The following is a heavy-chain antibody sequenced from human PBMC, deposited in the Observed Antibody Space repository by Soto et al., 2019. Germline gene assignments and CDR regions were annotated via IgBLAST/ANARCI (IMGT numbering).Heavy chain of an antibody. V-gene: IGHV3-23*01. Sequence: EVQLLESGGGLVQPGGSLRLSCAASGFTFSSYAMSWVRQAPGKGLEWVSAISGSGGSTYYADSVKGRFTISRDNSENTLYRQMNSLRAEDTAVYYCAKDEYYYDSSGYYSGREEVVNAFDIWGQGTMVTVSS. J-gene: IGHJ3*02. CDR3: AKDEYYYDSSGYYSGREEVVNAFDI. CDR1: GFTFSSYA. D-gene: IGHD3-22*01. CDR2: ISGSGGST.